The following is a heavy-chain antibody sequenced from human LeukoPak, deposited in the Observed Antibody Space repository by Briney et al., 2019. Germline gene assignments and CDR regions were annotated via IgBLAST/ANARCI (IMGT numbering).Heavy chain of an antibody. J-gene: IGHJ4*02. CDR3: ARDREYYDSSGYYTGRYFDY. Sequence: GGAPRLSCAASGFTGSSKYNSWGRPAPGEGLEGGSVIFSGGSTYYADSVKGRFTISRDNSKNTLYLQMNSLRAEDTAVYYCARDREYYDSSGYYTGRYFDYWGQGTLVTVSS. V-gene: IGHV3-66*01. CDR1: GFTGSSKY. D-gene: IGHD3-22*01. CDR2: IFSGGST.